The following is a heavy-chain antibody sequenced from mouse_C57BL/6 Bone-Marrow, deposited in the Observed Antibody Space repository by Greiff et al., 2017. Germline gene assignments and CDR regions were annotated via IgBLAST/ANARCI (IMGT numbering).Heavy chain of an antibody. CDR1: GYTFTSYW. J-gene: IGHJ1*03. Sequence: QVQLQQSGAELVKPGASVKLSCKASGYTFTSYWMHWVKQRPGQGLEWIGMIHPNSGSTNYNEKFKSKATLTVDKSSSTAYRQLSSLTSEDSAVYYCFFFSTVVANTAYWYFDVWGTGTTVTVSS. CDR3: FFFSTVVANTAYWYFDV. D-gene: IGHD1-1*01. CDR2: IHPNSGST. V-gene: IGHV1-64*01.